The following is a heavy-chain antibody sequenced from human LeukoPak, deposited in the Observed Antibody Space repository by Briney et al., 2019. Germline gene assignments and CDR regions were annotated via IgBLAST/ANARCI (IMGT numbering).Heavy chain of an antibody. D-gene: IGHD5-18*01. CDR2: INPSGGST. V-gene: IGHV1-46*01. J-gene: IGHJ4*02. CDR1: GYTFLNYY. Sequence: ASVKVSCKASGYTFLNYYIHWVRQAPGQGLEWMGVINPSGGSTSSAQKFQGRVTMTRDTSTSTVYMELSSLRSEDTAVYYCARVSLGDTAMVRKTPYYFDYWGQGTLVTVSS. CDR3: ARVSLGDTAMVRKTPYYFDY.